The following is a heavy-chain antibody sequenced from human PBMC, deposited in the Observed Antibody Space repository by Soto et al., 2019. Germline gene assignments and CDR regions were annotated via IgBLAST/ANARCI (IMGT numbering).Heavy chain of an antibody. CDR2: IYSGGST. CDR1: GFTVSSNY. CDR3: AREADSGSYYYFDY. V-gene: IGHV3-66*01. D-gene: IGHD1-26*01. Sequence: GGSLRLSCAASGFTVSSNYMSWVRQAPGKGLEWVSVIYSGGSTYYADSVKGRFTISRDNSKNTLYLQMNSLRAEDTAGYYCAREADSGSYYYFDYWGQGTLVTVSS. J-gene: IGHJ4*02.